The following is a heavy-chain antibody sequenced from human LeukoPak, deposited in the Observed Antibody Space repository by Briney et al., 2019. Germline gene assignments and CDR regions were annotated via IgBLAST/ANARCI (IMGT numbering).Heavy chain of an antibody. Sequence: GGSLRLSCAACGFIFRSCGMHWVRQPPGKGLEWVGHIKRKRDGGTTEHAARERRGYTIPRDDEKNTLYLQMKSLKTEDTAVYYFTTDWGSSTYWGQGTLVTVSS. J-gene: IGHJ4*02. CDR1: GFIFRSCG. V-gene: IGHV3-15*01. CDR3: TTDWGSSTY. D-gene: IGHD2-2*01. CDR2: IKRKRDGGTT.